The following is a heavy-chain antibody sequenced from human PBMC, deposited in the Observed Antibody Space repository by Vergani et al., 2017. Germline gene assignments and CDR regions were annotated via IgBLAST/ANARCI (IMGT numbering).Heavy chain of an antibody. J-gene: IGHJ4*02. Sequence: EVQLLESGGSLKQPGGSVRLSCAASGFTFSTYAMHWVRQAPGKGLEWVSALTGGCGSTYYADSFKGRFIISRDNSRDTLSLQINSLRPEDTATYYCVKDAGGYENFFDSWGQGTLVTVSS. V-gene: IGHV3-23*01. CDR3: VKDAGGYENFFDS. CDR1: GFTFSTYA. D-gene: IGHD5-12*01. CDR2: LTGGCGST.